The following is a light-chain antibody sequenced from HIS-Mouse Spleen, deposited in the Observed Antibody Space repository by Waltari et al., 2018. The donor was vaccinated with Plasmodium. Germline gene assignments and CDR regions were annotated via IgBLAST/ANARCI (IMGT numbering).Light chain of an antibody. V-gene: IGKV4-1*01. CDR1: QSVLYSSNNKNY. CDR2: WAS. CDR3: QQYYSTPLT. J-gene: IGKJ4*01. Sequence: DIVMTQSPDSLAVSLGERATINCKSSQSVLYSSNNKNYLAWYQQKPGQPPELLIYWASTRVSGVPDRFSGSGSGTDFTLTISSLQAEDVAVYYCQQYYSTPLTFGGGTKVEIK.